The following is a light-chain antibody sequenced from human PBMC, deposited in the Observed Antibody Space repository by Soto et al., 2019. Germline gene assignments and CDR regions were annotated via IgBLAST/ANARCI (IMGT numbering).Light chain of an antibody. CDR3: QQSGSSPIT. CDR2: DAS. V-gene: IGKV3-20*01. Sequence: EIVLTQSPGTLSLSPGERATVSCRASQSFTSGYLAWYQQRPGQAPRLLIYDASTRATGIPDRFSGSGSGTDFTLTTSRLEPEDFAVYYCQQSGSSPITFGQGTRLEIK. J-gene: IGKJ5*01. CDR1: QSFTSGY.